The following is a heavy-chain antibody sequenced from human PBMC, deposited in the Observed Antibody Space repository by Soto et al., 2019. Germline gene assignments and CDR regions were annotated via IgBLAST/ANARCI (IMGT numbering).Heavy chain of an antibody. D-gene: IGHD1-26*01. V-gene: IGHV4-30-4*01. Sequence: QVQLQESGPGLVKPSQTLSLTCTFSGGSISSGGYYWSWIRQPPGKGLQWIGNIYYSGSTYYNPSLTRRLTLPGDKSKNQFSLKLTSVTAADTAVYYCARSQGGRVGEDAFDIWGQGTMVTVSS. CDR3: ARSQGGRVGEDAFDI. CDR1: GGSISSGGYY. CDR2: IYYSGST. J-gene: IGHJ3*02.